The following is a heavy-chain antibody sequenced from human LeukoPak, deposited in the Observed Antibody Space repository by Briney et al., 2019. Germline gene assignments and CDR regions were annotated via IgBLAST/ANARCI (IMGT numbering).Heavy chain of an antibody. CDR1: GGSFSGYY. V-gene: IGHV4-34*01. CDR2: INHSGST. Sequence: SETLSLTCAVYGGSFSGYYWSWIHQPPGKGLEWIGEINHSGSTNYNPSLRSRVTISVDTPKNQFSLKLSSVTAADTAVYYCARYCSSTSCKFDPWGQGTLVTVSS. D-gene: IGHD2-2*01. J-gene: IGHJ5*02. CDR3: ARYCSSTSCKFDP.